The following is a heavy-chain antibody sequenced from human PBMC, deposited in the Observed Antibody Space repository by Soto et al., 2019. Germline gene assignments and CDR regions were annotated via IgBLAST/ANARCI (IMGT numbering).Heavy chain of an antibody. D-gene: IGHD3-10*01. CDR1: GFTFSSYA. V-gene: IGHV3-30-3*01. J-gene: IGHJ4*02. CDR2: ISYDGSNK. Sequence: QVQLVESGGGVVQPGRSLRLSCAASGFTFSSYAMHWVRQAPGKGLEWVAVISYDGSNKYYADSVKGGFTISRDNSKNTLYLQMNSLRAEDMSVYDCASLDRKYYYGSIDWDYWGQGTLVIVSS. CDR3: ASLDRKYYYGSIDWDY.